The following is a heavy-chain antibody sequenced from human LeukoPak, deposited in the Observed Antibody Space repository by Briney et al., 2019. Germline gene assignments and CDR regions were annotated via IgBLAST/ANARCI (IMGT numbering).Heavy chain of an antibody. J-gene: IGHJ4*02. CDR3: ARGNDYGDYIFDY. Sequence: SETLSLTCAVYGGSFSGYYWSWIRQPPGKGLEWIGEINHSGSTNYNPSLKSRVTISVDTSKNLFSLKLSSVTAADTAVYYCARGNDYGDYIFDYWGQGTLVTVSS. CDR2: INHSGST. D-gene: IGHD4-17*01. CDR1: GGSFSGYY. V-gene: IGHV4-34*01.